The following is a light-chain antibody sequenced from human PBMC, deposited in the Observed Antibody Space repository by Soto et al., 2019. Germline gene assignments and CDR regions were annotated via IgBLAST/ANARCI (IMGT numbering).Light chain of an antibody. J-gene: IGKJ1*01. CDR3: QQYDNLPPT. Sequence: DIPMTQSPSSLSASVGDRVTITCQASQDINIYLNWYQQKPGKAPKLLIYDASNLETGVPSRFSGSGSGTYFTFTISSLQPEDTATYHCQQYDNLPPTFGQGTKVEI. CDR2: DAS. V-gene: IGKV1-33*01. CDR1: QDINIY.